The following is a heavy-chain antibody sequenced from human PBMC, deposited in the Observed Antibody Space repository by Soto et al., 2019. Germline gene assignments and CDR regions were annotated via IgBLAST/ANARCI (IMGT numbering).Heavy chain of an antibody. Sequence: EVQLVESGGGLVKPGGSLRLSCAASGFTFSSYSMNWVRQAPGKGLEWVSSISSSSSYIYYADSVKGRFTISRDKAKNSLYLQMNSLKAEDTAVYYCARDQGGSYGYEFGYGMDVWGQGTTVTVSS. V-gene: IGHV3-21*01. J-gene: IGHJ6*02. CDR1: GFTFSSYS. CDR2: ISSSSSYI. D-gene: IGHD5-18*01. CDR3: ARDQGGSYGYEFGYGMDV.